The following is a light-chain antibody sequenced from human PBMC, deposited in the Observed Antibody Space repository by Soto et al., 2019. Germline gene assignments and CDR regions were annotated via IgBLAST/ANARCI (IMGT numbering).Light chain of an antibody. J-gene: IGKJ1*01. CDR3: QQYNNWPRT. Sequence: DIQMTQSPSSLSASLGDRVTITCRASQNIGKYVNWFQQKPGEAPKLLVYGASNTLSAVPSRFSASGSGTDFTLTISSLQSEDFAVYYCQQYNNWPRTFGQGTKVEIK. CDR1: QNIGKY. CDR2: GAS. V-gene: IGKV1-39*01.